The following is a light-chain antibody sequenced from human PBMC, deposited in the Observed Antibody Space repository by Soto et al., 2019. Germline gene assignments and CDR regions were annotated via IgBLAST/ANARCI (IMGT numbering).Light chain of an antibody. CDR3: QQYNSYLRVT. CDR1: QSISSW. J-gene: IGKJ1*01. Sequence: DIQMTQSPSTLSASVGDRVTITCRASQSISSWLAWYQQKPGKAPKLLIYDASSLESGVPSRFSGSGSGTEFTLTISSLQPDDFATCYCQQYNSYLRVTFGQGTKVDIK. V-gene: IGKV1-5*01. CDR2: DAS.